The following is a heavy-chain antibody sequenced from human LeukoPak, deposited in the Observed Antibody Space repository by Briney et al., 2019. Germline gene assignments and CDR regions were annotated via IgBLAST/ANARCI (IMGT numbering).Heavy chain of an antibody. CDR3: ARGSSPLDY. CDR2: IYYSGST. J-gene: IGHJ4*02. V-gene: IGHV4-59*01. CDR1: GGSISSYC. Sequence: SETLSLTCTVSGGSISSYCWSWIRQPPGKGLEWIGYIYYSGSTNYNPSLKSRVTISVDTSKNQFSLKLSSVTAADTAVYYCARGSSPLDYWGQGTLVTVSS.